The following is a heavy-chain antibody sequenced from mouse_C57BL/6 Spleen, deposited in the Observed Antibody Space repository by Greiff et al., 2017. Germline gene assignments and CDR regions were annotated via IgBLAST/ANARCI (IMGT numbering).Heavy chain of an antibody. Sequence: QVQLKQPGAELVMPGASVKLSCKASGYTFTSYWMHWVKQRPGQGLEWIGEIDPSDSYTNYNQKFKGKSTLTVDKSSSTAYMQLSSLTSEDSAVYYCATLYYGKKGYFDYWGQGTTLTVSS. J-gene: IGHJ2*01. D-gene: IGHD2-1*01. V-gene: IGHV1-69*01. CDR1: GYTFTSYW. CDR2: IDPSDSYT. CDR3: ATLYYGKKGYFDY.